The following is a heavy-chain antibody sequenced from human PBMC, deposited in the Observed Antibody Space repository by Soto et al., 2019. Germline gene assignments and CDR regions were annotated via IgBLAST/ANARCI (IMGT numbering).Heavy chain of an antibody. D-gene: IGHD1-26*01. Sequence: SETLSLTCTVSGGSISSYYWSWIRQPPGKGLEWIGYTHYSGSTNYNPSLKSRVTISVDTSKNQFSLKLSSVTAADTAVYYCATQEVGGSYVYTFDPWGQGTLVTVSS. CDR3: ATQEVGGSYVYTFDP. J-gene: IGHJ5*02. V-gene: IGHV4-59*08. CDR1: GGSISSYY. CDR2: THYSGST.